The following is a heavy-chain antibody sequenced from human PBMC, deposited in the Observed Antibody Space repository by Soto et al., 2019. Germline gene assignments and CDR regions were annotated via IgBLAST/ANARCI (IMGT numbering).Heavy chain of an antibody. CDR3: APRYCSSTSCQYYFDC. CDR1: GYTFTGYA. CDR2: INGGNGET. V-gene: IGHV1-3*01. J-gene: IGHJ4*02. D-gene: IGHD2-2*01. Sequence: QVQLVQSGTEVKKPGASVKVSCKASGYTFTGYAIHWVPQAPGQRLEWMGWINGGNGETKYSQKFQGRVTITRDTSASTAYMGLTSLGCEDTAIYHCAPRYCSSTSCQYYFDCWGRGSLVTVSS.